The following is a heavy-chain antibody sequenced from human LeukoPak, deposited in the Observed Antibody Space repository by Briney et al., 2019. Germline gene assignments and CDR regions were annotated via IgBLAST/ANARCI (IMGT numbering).Heavy chain of an antibody. D-gene: IGHD2-15*01. J-gene: IGHJ4*02. V-gene: IGHV1-18*01. Sequence: ASVKVSCKASGGTFSSYAISWVRQAPGQGLEWMGWISAYNGNTNYAQKLQGRVTMTTDTSTSTAYMELRSLRSDDTAVYYCARTYLGYCSGGSCEGLGYWGQGTLVTVSS. CDR1: GGTFSSYA. CDR2: ISAYNGNT. CDR3: ARTYLGYCSGGSCEGLGY.